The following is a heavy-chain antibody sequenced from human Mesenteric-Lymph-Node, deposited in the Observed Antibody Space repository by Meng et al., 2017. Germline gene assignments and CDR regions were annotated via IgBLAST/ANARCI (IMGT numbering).Heavy chain of an antibody. CDR3: TRAGSYRHDY. CDR2: INTDGSSS. D-gene: IGHD3-16*01. V-gene: IGHV3-74*01. CDR1: GFTFSSYW. J-gene: IGHJ4*02. Sequence: EVQLVGSGGDLVPPGGSLRLSCAGSGFTFSSYWMHWVRQAPGKGLVWISRINTDGSSSSYADSVMGRFTISRDNAKNTLYLQLNSLRVEDTAIYYCTRAGSYRHDYWGQGTLVTVSS.